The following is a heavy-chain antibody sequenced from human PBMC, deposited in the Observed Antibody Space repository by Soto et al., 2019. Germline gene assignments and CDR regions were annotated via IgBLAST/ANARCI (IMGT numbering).Heavy chain of an antibody. J-gene: IGHJ4*02. V-gene: IGHV1-69*02. CDR2: IIPILGIA. CDR3: ARDDGLAYCGGDCYS. Sequence: QVQLVQSGAEVKKPGSSVKVSCKASGGTFSSYTISWVRQAPGQGLEWMGRIIPILGIANYAQKFQGRVTITADKSTSTADLELSSLRSEDTAGYYCARDDGLAYCGGDCYSWGQGTLVTVSS. CDR1: GGTFSSYT. D-gene: IGHD2-21*02.